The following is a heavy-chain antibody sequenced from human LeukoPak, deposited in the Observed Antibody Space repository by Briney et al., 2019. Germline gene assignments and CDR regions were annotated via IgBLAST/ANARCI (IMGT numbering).Heavy chain of an antibody. Sequence: GGSLRLSCAASGFTFSSYSMNWVRQAPGKGLGWVSSISSSSSYIYYADSVKGRFTISRDNAKNSLYLQMNSLRAEDTAVYYCARDIHPMAVAKDAFDIWGQGTMVTVSS. CDR1: GFTFSSYS. D-gene: IGHD6-19*01. J-gene: IGHJ3*02. CDR3: ARDIHPMAVAKDAFDI. V-gene: IGHV3-21*01. CDR2: ISSSSSYI.